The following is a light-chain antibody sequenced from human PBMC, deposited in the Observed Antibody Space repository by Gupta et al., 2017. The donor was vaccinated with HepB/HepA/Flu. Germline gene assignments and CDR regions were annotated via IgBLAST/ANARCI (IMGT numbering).Light chain of an antibody. CDR3: QSYFGSLAAYL. CDR1: SSNIGAGYD. Sequence: QSVLTQTPSVSGAPGQRVSISCTGSSSNIGAGYDVHWYQQFPGKAPKVLIYNNSNRASGVPDRFSGSKSGTSAALAITGLQAEAEADYYCQSYFGSLAAYLVGTGTNVTVL. V-gene: IGLV1-40*01. J-gene: IGLJ1*01. CDR2: NNS.